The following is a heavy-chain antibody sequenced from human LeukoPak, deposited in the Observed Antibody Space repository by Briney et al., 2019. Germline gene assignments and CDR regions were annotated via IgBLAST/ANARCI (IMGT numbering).Heavy chain of an antibody. V-gene: IGHV3-30-3*01. CDR2: ISYDGSNK. J-gene: IGHJ4*02. Sequence: GGSLRLSCAASGFTFSSYAMHWVRQAPGKGLEWVAVISYDGSNKYYADSVKGRFTISRDNSKNTLYLQMNSLRAEDTAVYYCARLESGSLLFDYWGQGTLVTVSS. D-gene: IGHD1-26*01. CDR3: ARLESGSLLFDY. CDR1: GFTFSSYA.